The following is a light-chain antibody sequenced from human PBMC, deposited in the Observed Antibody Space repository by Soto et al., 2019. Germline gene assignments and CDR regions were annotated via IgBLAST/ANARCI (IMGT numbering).Light chain of an antibody. CDR3: FTYAGGGIHDFESGTYV. CDR2: EGS. J-gene: IGLJ1*01. Sequence: QSPLTQPATVPGPPGQAITMSCTGPKSYVGTYNLVSRYQQHPGKASIHIIYEGSKWPSGVSNRFSASKSGNTASLTISGLQAEDEADYYCFTYAGGGIHDFESGTYVFGSGTKVTV. CDR1: KSYVGTYNL. V-gene: IGLV2-23*01.